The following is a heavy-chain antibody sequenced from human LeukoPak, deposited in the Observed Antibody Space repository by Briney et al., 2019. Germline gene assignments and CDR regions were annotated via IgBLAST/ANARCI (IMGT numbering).Heavy chain of an antibody. CDR1: GGSISSSSDD. J-gene: IGHJ2*01. V-gene: IGHV4-39*07. D-gene: IGHD3-10*01. Sequence: SETLSLTCTVSGGSISSSSDDWGWIRQPPGKGLEWIGSMFYRGSTYYNPSVKSRVTISVDTSKNKFSWKLSYVTAADTAVYYCARLPGAGSWYFDLWGRGTLVTVSS. CDR2: MFYRGST. CDR3: ARLPGAGSWYFDL.